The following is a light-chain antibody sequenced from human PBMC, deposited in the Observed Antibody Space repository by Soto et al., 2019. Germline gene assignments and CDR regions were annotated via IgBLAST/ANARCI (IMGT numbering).Light chain of an antibody. CDR2: LAS. Sequence: DIVMTQSPLSLPFTPGEPASISCRSSQSLLHSNGNHYLEWYFQKLGQSPQLLIYLASIRASGVPDRFSGSGSGIDFILNISRVEAEDVGVYYCLQALHTPRTFGEGTKVEIK. CDR1: QSLLHSNGNHY. V-gene: IGKV2-28*01. CDR3: LQALHTPRT. J-gene: IGKJ1*01.